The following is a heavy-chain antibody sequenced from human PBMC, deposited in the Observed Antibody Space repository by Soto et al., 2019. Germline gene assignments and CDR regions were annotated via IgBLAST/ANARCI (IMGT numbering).Heavy chain of an antibody. CDR3: ARDAYDSSGNDKYYFDY. J-gene: IGHJ4*02. Sequence: QVQLQESGPGLVKPSQTLSLTCTVSGGSISSGDYYWSWIRQPPGKGLEWIGYIYYSGSTYYNPSLKSRVTISEDTSKNQFSLKLSSVTAADTAVYYCARDAYDSSGNDKYYFDYWGQGTLVTVSS. D-gene: IGHD3-22*01. CDR1: GGSISSGDYY. CDR2: IYYSGST. V-gene: IGHV4-30-4*01.